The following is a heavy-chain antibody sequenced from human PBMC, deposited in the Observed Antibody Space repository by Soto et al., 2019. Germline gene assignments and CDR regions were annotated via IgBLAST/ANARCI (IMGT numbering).Heavy chain of an antibody. V-gene: IGHV1-69*06. J-gene: IGHJ6*02. CDR3: ASAYYDILTGSGDGMDV. CDR2: IIPIFGTA. D-gene: IGHD3-9*01. Sequence: GASVKVSCKASGGTFSSYAISWVRQAPGQGLEWMGGIIPIFGTANYAQKFQGRVTITADKSTSTAYMELSSLRSEDTAVYYCASAYYDILTGSGDGMDVWGQGTTVTVSS. CDR1: GGTFSSYA.